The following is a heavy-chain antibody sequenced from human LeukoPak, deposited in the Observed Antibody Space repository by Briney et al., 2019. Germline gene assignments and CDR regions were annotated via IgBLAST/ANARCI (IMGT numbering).Heavy chain of an antibody. CDR2: IQYDGSEI. D-gene: IGHD3-10*02. J-gene: IGHJ4*02. V-gene: IGHV3-30*02. Sequence: GGSLRLSCAASGLMFSTSGMHWVRQAPGKGLEWVAFIQYDGSEIYYADSLKGRFTISRDNPKNTLYLQMNSLRAEDTAVFYCARESGAAKIGQMLNYWGQGTLVTVSS. CDR1: GLMFSTSG. CDR3: ARESGAAKIGQMLNY.